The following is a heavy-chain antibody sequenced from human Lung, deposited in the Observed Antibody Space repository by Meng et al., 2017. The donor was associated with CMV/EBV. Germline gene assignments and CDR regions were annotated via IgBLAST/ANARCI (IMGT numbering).Heavy chain of an antibody. V-gene: IGHV3-30*02. CDR3: AKDDPVLHQ. J-gene: IGHJ4*02. CDR2: IRYDESDK. CDR1: GFTFTSYG. Sequence: GEGVESGGGGGQPWGSLRLSCAASGFTFTSYGMHWVRQAPGKGLEWVAFIRYDESDKYYGESVKGRFTISRDTSRNTLDLQMNSLRPEDTGVYYCAKDDPVLHQWGQGTLVTVSS.